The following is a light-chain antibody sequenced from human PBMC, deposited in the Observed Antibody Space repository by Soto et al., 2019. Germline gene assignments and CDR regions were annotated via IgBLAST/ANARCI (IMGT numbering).Light chain of an antibody. CDR3: QEDGSSCT. J-gene: IGKJ1*01. Sequence: EIVFTQSPATLSLSQGERATLSCRASQSVSNNYLAWYQQKPGQAPRLLIYGASNRATGIPDRFSGSGSGTDFTLTISRLEPEDFAVYYWQEDGSSCTFGQGTKVDI. CDR2: GAS. CDR1: QSVSNNY. V-gene: IGKV3-20*01.